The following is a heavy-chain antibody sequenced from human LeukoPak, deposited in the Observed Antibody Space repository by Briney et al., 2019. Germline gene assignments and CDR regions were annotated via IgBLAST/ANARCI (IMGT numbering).Heavy chain of an antibody. Sequence: GGSLRLSCAASGFTFSSYGMHWGRQAPGKGLEWVAVIWYDGSNKYYADSVKGRFTISRDNSKNTLYLQMNSLRAEDTAVYYCARSERITMVRGGPDIWGQGTMVTVSS. CDR1: GFTFSSYG. CDR3: ARSERITMVRGGPDI. V-gene: IGHV3-33*01. CDR2: IWYDGSNK. J-gene: IGHJ3*02. D-gene: IGHD3-10*01.